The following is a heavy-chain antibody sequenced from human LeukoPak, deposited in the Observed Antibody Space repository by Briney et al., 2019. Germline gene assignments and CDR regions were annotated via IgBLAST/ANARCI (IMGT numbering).Heavy chain of an antibody. V-gene: IGHV4-39*07. J-gene: IGHJ4*02. CDR1: SGSISTSNYY. CDR2: IFYSGST. D-gene: IGHD4-17*01. Sequence: PSETLSLTCTVSSGSISTSNYYWGWVRQPPGKALEWIGNIFYSGSTYYSPSLKSRVTISVDTSKNQFSLKLSSVTAADTAVYYCARLSTMTTSFDYWGQGTLVTVSS. CDR3: ARLSTMTTSFDY.